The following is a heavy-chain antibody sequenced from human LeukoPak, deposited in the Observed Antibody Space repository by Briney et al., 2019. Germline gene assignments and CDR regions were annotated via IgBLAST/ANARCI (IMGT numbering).Heavy chain of an antibody. V-gene: IGHV3-9*01. CDR3: AKVTLSGSFDY. J-gene: IGHJ4*02. CDR1: GFTFDDYA. Sequence: GGSLRLSCAPSGFTFDDYAMHWVRQAPGKGLEWVSGISWNSGSIGYADSVKGRFTISRDNAKNSLYLQMNSLRAEDTALYYCAKVTLSGSFDYWGQGTLVTVSS. CDR2: ISWNSGSI. D-gene: IGHD3-10*01.